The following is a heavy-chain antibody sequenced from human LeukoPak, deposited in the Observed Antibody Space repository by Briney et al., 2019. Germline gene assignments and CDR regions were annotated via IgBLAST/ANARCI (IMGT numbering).Heavy chain of an antibody. CDR2: IIPIFGTA. J-gene: IGHJ4*02. Sequence: SVKVSCKASGGTFTSYAISWVRQAPGQGLEWMGRIIPIFGTANYAQKFQGRVTITTDESTSTAYMELSSLRSEDTAVYYCARDQGSGWYQNERPLHRGSFDYWGQGTLVTVSS. CDR3: ARDQGSGWYQNERPLHRGSFDY. CDR1: GGTFTSYA. D-gene: IGHD6-19*01. V-gene: IGHV1-69*05.